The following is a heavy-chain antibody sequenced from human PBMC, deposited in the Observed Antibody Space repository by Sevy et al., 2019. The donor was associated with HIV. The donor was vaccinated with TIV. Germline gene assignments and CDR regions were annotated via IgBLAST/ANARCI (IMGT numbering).Heavy chain of an antibody. CDR1: GYTFTSYG. J-gene: IGHJ4*02. Sequence: ASVKVSCKASGYTFTSYGISWVRQAPGQGLEWMGWISAYNGNTNYAQKLQGRVTMTTDTSTSTAYMELGSLRSDDTAVYYCASGMNYYGSGSYYLPFDYWGQGTLVTVSS. V-gene: IGHV1-18*01. D-gene: IGHD3-10*01. CDR2: ISAYNGNT. CDR3: ASGMNYYGSGSYYLPFDY.